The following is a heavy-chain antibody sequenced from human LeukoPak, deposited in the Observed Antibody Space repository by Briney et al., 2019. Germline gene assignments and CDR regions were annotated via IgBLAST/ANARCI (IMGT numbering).Heavy chain of an antibody. V-gene: IGHV3-7*03. Sequence: GGSLRLSCAASGFTFSSYWMSWVRQAPGKGLEWVASIKEDGSEKYYVDSVKGRVTISRDNAKNSLYLQMNSLRDEDTALYYCAKDLRYSGSYLFDCWGQGTLVTVSS. J-gene: IGHJ4*02. D-gene: IGHD1-26*01. CDR3: AKDLRYSGSYLFDC. CDR2: IKEDGSEK. CDR1: GFTFSSYW.